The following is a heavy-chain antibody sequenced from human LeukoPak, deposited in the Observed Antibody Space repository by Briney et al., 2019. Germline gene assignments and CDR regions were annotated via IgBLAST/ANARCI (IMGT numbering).Heavy chain of an antibody. J-gene: IGHJ4*02. CDR2: ISGSGGST. D-gene: IGHD3-3*01. CDR3: AKERSGYDFWSGYYISFDY. Sequence: GGSLRPSYAASGFTFSSYAMSWVRQAPGKGLEWVSAISGSGGSTYYADSVKGRFTISRDNSKNTLYLQMNSLRAEDTAVYYCAKERSGYDFWSGYYISFDYWGQGTLVTVSS. CDR1: GFTFSSYA. V-gene: IGHV3-23*01.